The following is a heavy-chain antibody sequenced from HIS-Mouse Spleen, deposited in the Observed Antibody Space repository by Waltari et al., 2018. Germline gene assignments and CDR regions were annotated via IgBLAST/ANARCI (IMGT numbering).Heavy chain of an antibody. D-gene: IGHD6-13*01. V-gene: IGHV4-39*07. CDR1: GGPISSSRYY. J-gene: IGHJ2*01. CDR3: AREIPYSSSWYDWYFDL. Sequence: QLQLQESGPGLVKPSETLSLNCTVSGGPISSSRYYSGWIRQPPGKGLEWIGSIYYSGSTYYNPSLKSRVTISVDTSKNQFSLKLSSVTAADTAVYYCAREIPYSSSWYDWYFDLWGRGTLVTVSS. CDR2: IYYSGST.